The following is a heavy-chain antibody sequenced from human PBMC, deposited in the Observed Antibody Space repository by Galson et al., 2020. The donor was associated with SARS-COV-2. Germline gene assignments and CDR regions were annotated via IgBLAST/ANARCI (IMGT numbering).Heavy chain of an antibody. D-gene: IGHD6-13*01. CDR2: INVGNGNT. J-gene: IGHJ3*02. CDR1: GYTFTSYA. V-gene: IGHV1-3*01. CDR3: ARAAAGKFWRELYAFDI. Sequence: ASVKVSCKASGYTFTSYAMHWVRQAPGQRLEGMGWINVGNGNTKYSQKFQGRVTITRDTSASTAYMELSSLRSEDTAVYYCARAAAGKFWRELYAFDIWGQGTMVTVSS.